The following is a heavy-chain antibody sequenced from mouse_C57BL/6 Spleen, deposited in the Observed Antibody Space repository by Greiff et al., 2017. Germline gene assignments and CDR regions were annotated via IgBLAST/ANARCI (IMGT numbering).Heavy chain of an antibody. CDR2: IDPSDSET. V-gene: IGHV1-52*01. Sequence: VQLQQPGAELVRPGSSVKLSCKASGYTFTSYWMHWVKQRPIQGLEWIGNIDPSDSETHYNQKFKDKATLTVDKSSSTAYMQLSSLTSEDSAVYYCARGAYYDYDGPWGQGTLVTVSA. D-gene: IGHD2-4*01. CDR1: GYTFTSYW. CDR3: ARGAYYDYDGP. J-gene: IGHJ3*01.